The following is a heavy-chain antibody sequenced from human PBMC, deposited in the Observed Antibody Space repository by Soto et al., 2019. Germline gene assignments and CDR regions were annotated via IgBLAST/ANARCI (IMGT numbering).Heavy chain of an antibody. CDR2: TYYRSRFFS. D-gene: IGHD3-10*01. Sequence: PSQTLSLPCAISGDSVSSYSAAWNWIRQSPSGGLEWLGRTYYRSRFFSDYAESVKSRIITNPDTSKNQFSLQLKSVTPEDTAVYYCVRDRYSSSGWFDPWGQGAPVTVSS. V-gene: IGHV6-1*01. CDR1: GDSVSSYSAA. CDR3: VRDRYSSSGWFDP. J-gene: IGHJ5*02.